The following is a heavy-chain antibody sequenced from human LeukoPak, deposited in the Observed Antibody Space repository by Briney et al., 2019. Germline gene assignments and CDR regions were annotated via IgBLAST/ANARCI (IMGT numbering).Heavy chain of an antibody. CDR2: IRSKAYGGTT. V-gene: IGHV3-49*03. J-gene: IGHJ5*02. CDR3: TRDYYDSSVRFDP. CDR1: GFTFGDYA. Sequence: GASLRLSCTASGFTFGDYAMSWFRQAPGKGLEWVGFIRSKAYGGTTEYAASVKGRFTISRDDSKSIAYLQMNSLKTEDTAVYYCTRDYYDSSVRFDPWGQGTLVTVSS. D-gene: IGHD3-22*01.